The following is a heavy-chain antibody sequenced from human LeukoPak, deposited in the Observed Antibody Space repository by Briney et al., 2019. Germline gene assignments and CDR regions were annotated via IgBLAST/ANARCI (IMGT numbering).Heavy chain of an antibody. J-gene: IGHJ5*02. CDR1: GFTFTSYW. Sequence: GGSLRLSCAASGFTFTSYWMSWVRQAPGKGLEWVANIKQDGSEKHYVDSVKGRFTISRDNPKNSLYLQMNSLRAGDTAVYYCAKDSLGYNWFDPWGQGTLVTVSS. V-gene: IGHV3-7*03. CDR2: IKQDGSEK. D-gene: IGHD1-26*01. CDR3: AKDSLGYNWFDP.